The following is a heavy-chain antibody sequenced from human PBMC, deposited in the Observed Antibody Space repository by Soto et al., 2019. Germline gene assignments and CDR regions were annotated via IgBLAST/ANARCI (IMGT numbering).Heavy chain of an antibody. Sequence: GESLKISFKGSGYTFTNNWIAWVRQMPGKGLERRGIINPSDSDTRYSPSFQGQVTISADKAISTAYLQWSSLKASDTAMYYCARGSGYHNYWGQGTLVTVSS. CDR3: ARGSGYHNY. D-gene: IGHD5-12*01. CDR1: GYTFTNNW. J-gene: IGHJ4*02. CDR2: INPSDSDT. V-gene: IGHV5-51*01.